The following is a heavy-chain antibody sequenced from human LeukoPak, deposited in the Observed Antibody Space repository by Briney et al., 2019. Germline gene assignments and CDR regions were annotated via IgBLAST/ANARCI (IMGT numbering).Heavy chain of an antibody. CDR2: ISSSSSYI. V-gene: IGHV3-21*04. Sequence: GGSLRLSCAASGFTFSSYSMNWVRQAPGKGLEWVSSISSSSSYIYYADSVKGRFTISRDNAKNSLYLQMNSLRAEDTAVYYCARVTAVAGYFDYWGQGTLVTVSS. CDR1: GFTFSSYS. CDR3: ARVTAVAGYFDY. J-gene: IGHJ4*02. D-gene: IGHD6-19*01.